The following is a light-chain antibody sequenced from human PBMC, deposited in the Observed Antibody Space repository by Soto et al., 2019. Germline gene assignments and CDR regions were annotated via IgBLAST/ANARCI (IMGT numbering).Light chain of an antibody. CDR1: QGISNW. V-gene: IGKV1-12*01. Sequence: DVQMTQSPSSVSASVGDRVSITCRASQGISNWLAWYQQKPGRAPKLLIYTGSSLQSGVPSRFSGPGSGTDFTLTISSLQAEDVATYYCQQANSFPLTFGGGTKVEIK. CDR2: TGS. CDR3: QQANSFPLT. J-gene: IGKJ4*02.